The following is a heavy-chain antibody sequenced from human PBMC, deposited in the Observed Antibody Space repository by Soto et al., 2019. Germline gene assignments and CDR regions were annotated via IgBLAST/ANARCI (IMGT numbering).Heavy chain of an antibody. V-gene: IGHV1-18*01. D-gene: IGHD3-16*01. Sequence: QVQLVQSGGEVKKPGASVKVSCKTSGYTFTTYGISWVRQAPGQGLEWVGWISAYSGKTHYAQKFQGKITMNTDTSKNTAYLELKSLRSDDTGVYYCSRDPYLGDHQYWGQGTLVTVSS. CDR2: ISAYSGKT. CDR1: GYTFTTYG. J-gene: IGHJ4*02. CDR3: SRDPYLGDHQY.